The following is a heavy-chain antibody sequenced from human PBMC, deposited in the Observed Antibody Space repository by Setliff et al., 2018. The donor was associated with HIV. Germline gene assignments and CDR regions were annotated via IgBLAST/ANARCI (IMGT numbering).Heavy chain of an antibody. Sequence: ASVKVSCKASGYTFTDCYMHWVRQAPGQGLEWMGRINPNSGGTNYVQKFQGRVAMTRDTSINTAYMELSRLRSDDTAVYYCARGVKGIAATGKYYFDYWGQGTLVTVSS. CDR1: GYTFTDCY. CDR2: INPNSGGT. D-gene: IGHD6-13*01. CDR3: ARGVKGIAATGKYYFDY. V-gene: IGHV1-2*06. J-gene: IGHJ4*02.